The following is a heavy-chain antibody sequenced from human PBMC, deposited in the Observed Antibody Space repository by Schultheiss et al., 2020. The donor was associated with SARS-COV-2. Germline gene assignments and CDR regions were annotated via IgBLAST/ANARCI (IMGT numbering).Heavy chain of an antibody. Sequence: GGSLRLSCKGSGYSFTSYWIGWVRQMPGKGLEWMGIIYPGDSDTRYSPSFQGQVTISADKSISTAYLQWSSLKASDTAMYYCARSGYSYGSYYYGMDVWGQGTTVTVSS. CDR2: IYPGDSDT. D-gene: IGHD5-18*01. J-gene: IGHJ6*02. V-gene: IGHV5-51*01. CDR3: ARSGYSYGSYYYGMDV. CDR1: GYSFTSYW.